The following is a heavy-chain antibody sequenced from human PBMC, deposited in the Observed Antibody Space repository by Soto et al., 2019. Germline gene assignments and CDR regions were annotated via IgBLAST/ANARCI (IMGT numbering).Heavy chain of an antibody. Sequence: GGSLRLSCAASGFTFSSYAMSWVRQAPGKGLEWVSAISGSGGSTYYADSVKGRFTISRDNSKNTLYLQMNSLRAEDTAVYYCAKDYPISPWLPDDAFDIWGQGTMVTVSS. D-gene: IGHD5-12*01. CDR3: AKDYPISPWLPDDAFDI. CDR2: ISGSGGST. V-gene: IGHV3-23*01. J-gene: IGHJ3*02. CDR1: GFTFSSYA.